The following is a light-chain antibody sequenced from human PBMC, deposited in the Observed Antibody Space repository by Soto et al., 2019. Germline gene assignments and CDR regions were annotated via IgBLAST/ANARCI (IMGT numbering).Light chain of an antibody. CDR3: QQCSSWPPRIT. J-gene: IGKJ5*01. CDR2: DAS. CDR1: RSVSSY. V-gene: IGKV3-11*01. Sequence: EIVLTQSPATLSSSPGERATLSCRASRSVSSYLAWYQQKPGQAPRLLIYDASNRATGIPARFSGSGSGTDFPLTISSVEPEDFAVYYCQQCSSWPPRITFGQGTRLEIK.